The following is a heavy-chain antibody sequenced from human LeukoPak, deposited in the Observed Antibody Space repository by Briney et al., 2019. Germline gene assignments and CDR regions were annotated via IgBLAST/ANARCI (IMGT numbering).Heavy chain of an antibody. Sequence: GGSLRLSCAASGFTFSNYWMTWVRQAPGKGLEWVANIKQDESEKYYVDSVKGRFTVSRDNSKNSVYLQMNSLRAEDTAMYYCSTPVGGVWSFDYWGQGTLVTVSS. CDR2: IKQDESEK. CDR1: GFTFSNYW. J-gene: IGHJ4*02. CDR3: STPVGGVWSFDY. V-gene: IGHV3-7*01. D-gene: IGHD2-15*01.